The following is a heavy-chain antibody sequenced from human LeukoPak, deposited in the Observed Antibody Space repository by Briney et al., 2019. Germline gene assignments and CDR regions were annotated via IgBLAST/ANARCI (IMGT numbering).Heavy chain of an antibody. CDR1: GGTFSSYA. Sequence: SVKVSCKASGGTFSSYAISWVRQAPGQGLEWMGGIIPIFGTANYAQKFQGRVTNTADKSTSTAYMELSSLRSEDTAVYCCARIASGSYAWFDPWGQGTLVTVSS. CDR2: IIPIFGTA. D-gene: IGHD1-26*01. V-gene: IGHV1-69*06. J-gene: IGHJ5*02. CDR3: ARIASGSYAWFDP.